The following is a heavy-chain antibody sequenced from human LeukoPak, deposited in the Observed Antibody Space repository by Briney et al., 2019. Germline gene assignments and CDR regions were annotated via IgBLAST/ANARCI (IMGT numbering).Heavy chain of an antibody. J-gene: IGHJ4*02. D-gene: IGHD3-16*01. Sequence: GGSLRLSCAVSGFTFNDYAMSWVRQAPGKGLEWVAAISGTGSSTYYADSVTGRFTISRDNLKSTLYLQMNSLRGDDTAVYYCAKDRRFGTNSLDYWGQGTLVTVSS. CDR1: GFTFNDYA. V-gene: IGHV3-23*01. CDR2: ISGTGSST. CDR3: AKDRRFGTNSLDY.